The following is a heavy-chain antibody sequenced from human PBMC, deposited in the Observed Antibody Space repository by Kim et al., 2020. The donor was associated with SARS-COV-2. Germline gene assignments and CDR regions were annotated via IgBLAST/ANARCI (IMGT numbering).Heavy chain of an antibody. CDR3: TRGDWYFDL. V-gene: IGHV4-4*07. CDR1: GGSIRNDY. CDR2: IYSSGNA. Sequence: SETLSLTCSVSGGSIRNDYWSWIRQPAGKGLEWIGHIYSSGNAKYNPSLKSRVSMSVDMSKNQFSLKVTSVTAADTAVYYCTRGDWYFDLWGRGTLVIVS. J-gene: IGHJ2*01.